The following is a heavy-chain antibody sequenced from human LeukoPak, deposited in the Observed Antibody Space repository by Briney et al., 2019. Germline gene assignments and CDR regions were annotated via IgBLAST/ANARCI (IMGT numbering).Heavy chain of an antibody. Sequence: ASVKVSCKASGYTFTSYGISWVRQAPGQGLEWMGWISAYNGNTNYAQKLQGRVTMTTDTSTSTAYMELRSLRSDDTAVYYCARDQISYGSGSYYSRGQGTLVTVSS. CDR1: GYTFTSYG. CDR3: ARDQISYGSGSYYS. J-gene: IGHJ4*02. V-gene: IGHV1-18*01. CDR2: ISAYNGNT. D-gene: IGHD3-10*01.